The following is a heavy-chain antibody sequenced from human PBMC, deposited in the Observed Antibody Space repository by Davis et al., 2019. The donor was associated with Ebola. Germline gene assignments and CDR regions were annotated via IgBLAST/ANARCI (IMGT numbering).Heavy chain of an antibody. J-gene: IGHJ6*02. V-gene: IGHV1-69*04. CDR2: IIPILGIA. CDR1: GGTFSSYA. Sequence: SVKVSCKASGGTFSSYAISWVRQAPGQGLEWMGRIIPILGIANYAQKFQGRVTITADKSTSTAYMELSSLRSEDTAVYYCARDQKEEYQSRRHKDYYYYGMDVWGQGTTVTVSS. CDR3: ARDQKEEYQSRRHKDYYYYGMDV. D-gene: IGHD2-2*01.